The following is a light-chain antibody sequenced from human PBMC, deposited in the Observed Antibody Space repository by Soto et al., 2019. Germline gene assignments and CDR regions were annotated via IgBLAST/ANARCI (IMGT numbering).Light chain of an antibody. J-gene: IGKJ1*01. V-gene: IGKV1-5*03. CDR3: QQYNSYSRT. CDR2: KAS. CDR1: QSISSW. Sequence: DIQITQSPATLSASAGDRVTIACRASQSISSWLAWYQQKPGKAPKLLLYKASSLESGVPSRFSGRGSGTEFTLTISSLQPDDFATYYCQQYNSYSRTCGQGTKVDSK.